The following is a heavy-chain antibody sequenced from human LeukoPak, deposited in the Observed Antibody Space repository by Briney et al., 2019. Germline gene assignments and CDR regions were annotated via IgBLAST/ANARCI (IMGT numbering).Heavy chain of an antibody. Sequence: GGSLRLSCAASGFTFSSYSMNWVRQAPGKGLEWVSSTNIGSNYIYYADSVKGRFTISRDNAKNSLYLQMNSLRAEDTAVYYCAREGGLDVGVVSPFDYWGQGTLVTVSS. CDR1: GFTFSSYS. J-gene: IGHJ4*02. V-gene: IGHV3-21*01. CDR2: TNIGSNYI. CDR3: AREGGLDVGVVSPFDY. D-gene: IGHD3-3*01.